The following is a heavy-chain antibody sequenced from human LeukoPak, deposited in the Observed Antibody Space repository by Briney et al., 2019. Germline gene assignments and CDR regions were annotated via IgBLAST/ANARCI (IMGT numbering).Heavy chain of an antibody. J-gene: IGHJ4*02. Sequence: SQTLSLTCTVSDGSISSGDYYWSWIRQPPGKGLEWIGYIYYSGSTYYNPSLKSRVTISVDTSKNQFSLKLSSVTAADTAVYYCASLYSGSYFLDYWGQGTLVTVSS. V-gene: IGHV4-30-4*01. CDR3: ASLYSGSYFLDY. D-gene: IGHD1-26*01. CDR1: DGSISSGDYY. CDR2: IYYSGST.